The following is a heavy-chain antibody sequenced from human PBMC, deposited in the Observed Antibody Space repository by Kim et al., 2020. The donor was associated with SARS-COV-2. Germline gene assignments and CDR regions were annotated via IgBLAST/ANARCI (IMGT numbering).Heavy chain of an antibody. CDR1: GGSISSYY. CDR3: ARDSGSPWYYYYGMDV. V-gene: IGHV4-59*13. J-gene: IGHJ6*02. CDR2: IYYSGST. Sequence: SETLSLTCTVSGGSISSYYWSWIRQPPGKGLEWIGYIYYSGSTNYNPSLKSRVTISVDTSKNQFSLKLSSVTAADTAVYYCARDSGSPWYYYYGMDVWG. D-gene: IGHD1-26*01.